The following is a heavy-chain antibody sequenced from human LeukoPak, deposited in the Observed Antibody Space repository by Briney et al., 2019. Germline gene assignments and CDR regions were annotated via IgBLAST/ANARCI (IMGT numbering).Heavy chain of an antibody. CDR2: INHSGST. V-gene: IGHV4-34*01. Sequence: SETLSLTCAVYGGSFSGYYWSWIRQPPGKGLEWIGEINHSGSTNYNPSLKSRVTISVDTSKNQFSLKLSSVTAADTAVYYCASLHYDNSGYQNYFDYWGQGTLVTVSS. CDR3: ASLHYDNSGYQNYFDY. J-gene: IGHJ4*02. CDR1: GGSFSGYY. D-gene: IGHD3-22*01.